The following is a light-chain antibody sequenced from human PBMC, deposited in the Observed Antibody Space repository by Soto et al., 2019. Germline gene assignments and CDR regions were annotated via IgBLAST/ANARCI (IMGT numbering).Light chain of an antibody. Sequence: EIVLTQSPGTLSLSPGEGTTLSCRASQSVSSTYIAWYQHKPGQAPRPLIYGASNRATGIPDRFSGSGSGTDFTLTISRLVPEDFAVYYCQEYGSSRTFGQGTMV. J-gene: IGKJ1*01. V-gene: IGKV3-20*01. CDR3: QEYGSSRT. CDR1: QSVSSTY. CDR2: GAS.